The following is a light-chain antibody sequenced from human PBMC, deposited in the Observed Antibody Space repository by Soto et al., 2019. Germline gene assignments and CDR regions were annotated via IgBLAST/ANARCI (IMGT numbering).Light chain of an antibody. CDR2: EVS. Sequence: QSVLTQPASVSGSPGHSITISCTGTNSDVGGYNYVSWYQQHPGKAPELMIYEVSHRPSGVSNRFSGSKSDNTASLTISGLQAEDEADYSCSSYTSISAPYVFGTGTKVTVL. CDR3: SSYTSISAPYV. CDR1: NSDVGGYNY. J-gene: IGLJ1*01. V-gene: IGLV2-14*01.